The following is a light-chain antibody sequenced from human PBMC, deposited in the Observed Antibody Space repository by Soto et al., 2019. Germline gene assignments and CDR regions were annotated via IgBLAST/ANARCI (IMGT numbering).Light chain of an antibody. V-gene: IGKV1-9*01. CDR3: QQFNSYPPWT. CDR2: TAS. CDR1: QGISTY. Sequence: IQLTQSPSSLSASVGDRVTITCRASQGISTYFAWYQQKPGKAPKLLIYTASTLQSGVPSRFSGSGSGTDFTLTISSLQPEDFATYYCQQFNSYPPWTFGQGTKVDIK. J-gene: IGKJ1*01.